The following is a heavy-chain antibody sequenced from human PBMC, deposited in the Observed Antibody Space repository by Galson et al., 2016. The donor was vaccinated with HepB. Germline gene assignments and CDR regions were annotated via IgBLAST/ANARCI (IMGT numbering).Heavy chain of an antibody. V-gene: IGHV3-74*01. CDR1: GFTFSSYW. D-gene: IGHD3-10*01. CDR2: INTDGSST. Sequence: SLRLSCAASGFTFSSYWMHWVRQAPGKGLVWVSRINTDGSSTSYADSMKGRFTISRDNAKNTLYLQMNSLRAEDTAVYYCARGVPYYYGSGSYYLDYWGQGTLVTVSS. CDR3: ARGVPYYYGSGSYYLDY. J-gene: IGHJ4*02.